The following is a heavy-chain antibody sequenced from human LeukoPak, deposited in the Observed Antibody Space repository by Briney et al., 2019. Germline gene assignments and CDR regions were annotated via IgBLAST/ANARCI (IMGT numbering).Heavy chain of an antibody. D-gene: IGHD3-9*01. CDR2: IKQDGSEK. V-gene: IGHV3-7*01. Sequence: GGSLRLSCAASGFTFDDYGMSWVRQAPGKGLEWVANIKQDGSEKYYVDSVKGRFTISRDNAKKSLYLQMNSLRAEDTAVYYCARVRYFDWLGPFDYWGQGTLVTVSS. CDR3: ARVRYFDWLGPFDY. CDR1: GFTFDDYG. J-gene: IGHJ4*02.